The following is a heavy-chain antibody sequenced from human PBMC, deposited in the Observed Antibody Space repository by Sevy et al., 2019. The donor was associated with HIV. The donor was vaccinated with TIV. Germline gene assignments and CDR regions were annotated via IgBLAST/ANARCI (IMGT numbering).Heavy chain of an antibody. CDR2: LIGGGRRT. D-gene: IGHD2-8*02. V-gene: IGHV3-23*01. CDR3: AKRRVQSGLSGGGANYGMDV. J-gene: IGHJ6*02. CDR1: GFPFSSYA. Sequence: GGSLRLSCAASGFPFSSYAMSWVRQAPGRGLEWVSTLIGGGRRTYYADSVTGRFIISRDNSRNSLYLRMNGLRAGDTAIYYCAKRRVQSGLSGGGANYGMDVCGRGTTVTVSS.